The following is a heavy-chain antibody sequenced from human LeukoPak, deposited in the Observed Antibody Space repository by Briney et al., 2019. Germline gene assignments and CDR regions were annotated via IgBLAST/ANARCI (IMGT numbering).Heavy chain of an antibody. J-gene: IGHJ4*02. CDR3: AREGLRHIITYYFDY. CDR1: GGSISSYY. V-gene: IGHV4-4*07. CDR2: IYGSGST. Sequence: SETLSLTCTVSGGSISSYYWSWIRQPAGKGLEWIGRIYGSGSTNFNPSLKSRVTMSVDTSKNQFSLKLTSVTAADSAVYYCAREGLRHIITYYFDYWGQGTLVTVSS. D-gene: IGHD1-20*01.